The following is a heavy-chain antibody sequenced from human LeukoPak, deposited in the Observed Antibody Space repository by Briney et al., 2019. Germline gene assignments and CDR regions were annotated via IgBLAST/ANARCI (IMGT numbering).Heavy chain of an antibody. CDR2: ISNSGGST. CDR3: AKITVAGAGGLDY. CDR1: GFTFSNYA. J-gene: IGHJ4*02. V-gene: IGHV3-23*01. D-gene: IGHD6-19*01. Sequence: PGGSLRLSCAASGFTFSNYAMSWARQAPGKGLEWVSGISNSGGSTYYVDSVKGRFTISRDNSKNTLYLQMNSLRAEDAAVYYCAKITVAGAGGLDYWGQGTLVTVSS.